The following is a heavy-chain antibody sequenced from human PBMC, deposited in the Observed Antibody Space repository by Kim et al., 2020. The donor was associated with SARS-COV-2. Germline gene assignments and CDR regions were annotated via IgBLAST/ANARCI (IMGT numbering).Heavy chain of an antibody. CDR2: INPNSGGT. Sequence: ASVKVSCKASGYTFTGYYMHWVRQAPGQGLEWMGWINPNSGGTNYAQKFQGRVTMTRDTSISTAYMELSRLRSDDTAVYYCARGPLLSSSLAVAGTFDYWGQGTLVTVSS. D-gene: IGHD6-19*01. V-gene: IGHV1-2*02. J-gene: IGHJ4*02. CDR3: ARGPLLSSSLAVAGTFDY. CDR1: GYTFTGYY.